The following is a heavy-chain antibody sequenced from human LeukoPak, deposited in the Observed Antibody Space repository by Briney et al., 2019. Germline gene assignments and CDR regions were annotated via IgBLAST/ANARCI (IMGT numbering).Heavy chain of an antibody. CDR1: GFTFSSYE. J-gene: IGHJ6*03. Sequence: GGSLRLSCAASGFTFSSYEMNWVRQAPGKGLEWVSYFSSSGSTIYYADSVKGRFTISRDNAKNSLYLQMNSLRAEDTAVYYCARDGYDYGYYYYMDVWGKGTTVTVSS. D-gene: IGHD5-12*01. V-gene: IGHV3-48*03. CDR3: ARDGYDYGYYYYMDV. CDR2: FSSSGSTI.